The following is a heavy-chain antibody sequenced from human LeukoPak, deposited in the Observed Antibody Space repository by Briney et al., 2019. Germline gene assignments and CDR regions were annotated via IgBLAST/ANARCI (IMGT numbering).Heavy chain of an antibody. CDR2: INHSGST. Sequence: SETLSLTCAVYGGSFSGYYWSWIRQPPGKGLEWIGEINHSGSTNYNPSLKSRVTISVDTSKNQFPLKLSSVTAADTAVYYCARVGRGYSGYDYFSGWYYYYYMDVWGKGTTVTVSS. CDR1: GGSFSGYY. J-gene: IGHJ6*03. CDR3: ARVGRGYSGYDYFSGWYYYYYMDV. V-gene: IGHV4-34*01. D-gene: IGHD5-12*01.